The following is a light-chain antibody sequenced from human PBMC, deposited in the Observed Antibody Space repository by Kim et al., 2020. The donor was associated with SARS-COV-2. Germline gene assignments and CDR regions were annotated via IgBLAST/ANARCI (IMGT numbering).Light chain of an antibody. V-gene: IGLV3-21*04. Sequence: PGKMAGVSCGGNSIGSKSVLWYQQMSGQAPVLVIYYDSDRPSGIPERFSGSNSGNTATLTISRVEAGDEADYYCQVWDSSSDHRVVFGGGTQLTVL. CDR3: QVWDSSSDHRVV. CDR1: SIGSKS. J-gene: IGLJ2*01. CDR2: YDS.